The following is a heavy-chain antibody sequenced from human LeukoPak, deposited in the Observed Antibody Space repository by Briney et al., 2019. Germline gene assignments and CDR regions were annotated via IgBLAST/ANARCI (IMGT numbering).Heavy chain of an antibody. CDR1: GFTFSSYE. Sequence: GGSLRLSCAASGFTFSSYEMNWVRQAPGKELEWVSYISSSGSTIYYADSVKGRFTISRDNAKNSLYLKMNSLRAEDTAVYYCAELGITMIGGVWGKGTTVTISS. V-gene: IGHV3-48*03. CDR3: AELGITMIGGV. CDR2: ISSSGSTI. J-gene: IGHJ6*04. D-gene: IGHD3-10*02.